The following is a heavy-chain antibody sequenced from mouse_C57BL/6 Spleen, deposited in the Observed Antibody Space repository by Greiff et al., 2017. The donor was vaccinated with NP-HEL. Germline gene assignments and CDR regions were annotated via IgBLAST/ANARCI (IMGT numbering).Heavy chain of an antibody. V-gene: IGHV3-6*01. J-gene: IGHJ4*01. Sequence: ESGPGLVKPSQSLSLTCSVTGYSITSGYYWNWIRQFPGNKLEWMGYISYDGSNNYNPSLKNRISITRDTSKNQFFLKLNSVTTEDTATYYCARDPLITSYYAMDYWGQGTSVTVSS. CDR3: ARDPLITSYYAMDY. D-gene: IGHD1-1*01. CDR2: ISYDGSN. CDR1: GYSITSGYY.